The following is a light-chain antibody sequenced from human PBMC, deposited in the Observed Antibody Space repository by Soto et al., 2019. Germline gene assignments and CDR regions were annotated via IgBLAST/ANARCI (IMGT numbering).Light chain of an antibody. J-gene: IGKJ1*01. CDR1: QSVSSSY. CDR2: GAS. V-gene: IGKV3-20*01. CDR3: QQYGSSPGT. Sequence: EIVLTQSPGTLSLSPGERATLSCRASQSVSSSYLAWYQQKPGQAPRLLFYGASSRATGIPDRFSGSGSGTDFTLTISRLEPEDCAVYYCQQYGSSPGTFGQGTKVEIK.